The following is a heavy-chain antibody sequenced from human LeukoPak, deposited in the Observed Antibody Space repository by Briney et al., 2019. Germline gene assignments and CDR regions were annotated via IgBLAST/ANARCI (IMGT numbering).Heavy chain of an antibody. J-gene: IGHJ4*02. Sequence: PGGSLTLSCAASGFTLYDYAMHWVRQAPGKGLEWVSLISGDGGSTYYADSVKGRFTISRDNSKNSLDLQMNSLRTEDTALYYCAKSNSHGSSWYCFDYWGQGTLVTVSS. CDR1: GFTLYDYA. CDR3: AKSNSHGSSWYCFDY. D-gene: IGHD6-13*01. CDR2: ISGDGGST. V-gene: IGHV3-43*02.